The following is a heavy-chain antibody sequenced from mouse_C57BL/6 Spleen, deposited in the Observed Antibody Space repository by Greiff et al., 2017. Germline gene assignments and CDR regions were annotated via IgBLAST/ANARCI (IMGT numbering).Heavy chain of an antibody. D-gene: IGHD1-1*01. Sequence: VQLQESGAELVKPGASVKISCKASGYAFSSYWMNWVKQRPGKGLEWIGQIYPGAGDTNYNGKFKGKATLTADKSSSTAYMQLSSLTSEDSAVYFCARVTVVGYFDYWGQGTTLTVSS. J-gene: IGHJ2*01. CDR2: IYPGAGDT. CDR1: GYAFSSYW. CDR3: ARVTVVGYFDY. V-gene: IGHV1-80*01.